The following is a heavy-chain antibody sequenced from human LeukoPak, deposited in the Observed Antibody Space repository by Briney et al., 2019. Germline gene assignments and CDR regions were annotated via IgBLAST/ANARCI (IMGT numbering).Heavy chain of an antibody. CDR3: AFRGGVTTVTTYAFDI. V-gene: IGHV3-30*02. CDR2: IRYDGSNK. D-gene: IGHD4-17*01. J-gene: IGHJ3*02. Sequence: GGSLRLSCAASGFTFSSYGMHWVRQAPGKGLEWVAFIRYDGSNKYYADSVKGRFTISRDNSKNTLYLQMSSLRAEDTAVYYCAFRGGVTTVTTYAFDIWGQGTMVTVSS. CDR1: GFTFSSYG.